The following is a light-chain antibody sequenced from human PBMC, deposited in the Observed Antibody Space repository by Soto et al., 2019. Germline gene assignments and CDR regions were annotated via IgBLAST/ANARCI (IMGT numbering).Light chain of an antibody. Sequence: IVLTHSPGTLSLSPGERATLSCRASQTVSITYLTWYQQKPGQAPRLLIFGASKRATGIPDRFSGSGSGRDFTLTISGLEPEDFAVYYCQQYGSSPLISFGQGTRLEIK. CDR2: GAS. V-gene: IGKV3-20*01. J-gene: IGKJ5*01. CDR1: QTVSITY. CDR3: QQYGSSPLIS.